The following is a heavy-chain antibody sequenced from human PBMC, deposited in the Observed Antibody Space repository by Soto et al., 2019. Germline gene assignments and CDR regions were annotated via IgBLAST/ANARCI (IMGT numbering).Heavy chain of an antibody. J-gene: IGHJ5*02. CDR3: ARKTYGSGSYSNWFDP. CDR2: IYYSGST. V-gene: IGHV4-39*01. CDR1: GGSISSSSYY. D-gene: IGHD3-10*01. Sequence: SETLSLTCTVSGGSISSSSYYWGWIRQPPGKGLEWIGSIYYSGSTYYNPSLKSRVTISVDTSKNQFSLKLSSMTAADTAVYYCARKTYGSGSYSNWFDPWGQGTLVTVS.